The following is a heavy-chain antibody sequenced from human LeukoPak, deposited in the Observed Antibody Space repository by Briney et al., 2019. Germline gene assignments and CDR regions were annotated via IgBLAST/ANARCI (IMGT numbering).Heavy chain of an antibody. CDR2: IRYDGSNK. V-gene: IGHV3-30*02. CDR3: TTDQSNGYDGDDVDY. J-gene: IGHJ4*02. D-gene: IGHD5-12*01. Sequence: GGSLRLSCAASGFTVSSYGMHWVRQAPGKGLEWVAFIRYDGSNKYYADSVKGRFTISRDNSKNTLYLQMNSLRVEDTAVYYCTTDQSNGYDGDDVDYWGQGTLVTVSS. CDR1: GFTVSSYG.